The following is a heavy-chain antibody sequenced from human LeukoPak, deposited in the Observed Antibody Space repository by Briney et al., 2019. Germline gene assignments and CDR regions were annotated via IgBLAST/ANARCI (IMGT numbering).Heavy chain of an antibody. Sequence: ASVKVSCKASGYTFTSYGISWVRQAPGQGLEWMGWISAYNGNTNYAQKLQGRVTMTRNTSISTAYMELSSLRSEDTAVYYCVKRERFLEQPPYWGQGTLVTVSS. CDR1: GYTFTSYG. V-gene: IGHV1-18*01. D-gene: IGHD3-3*01. J-gene: IGHJ4*02. CDR3: VKRERFLEQPPY. CDR2: ISAYNGNT.